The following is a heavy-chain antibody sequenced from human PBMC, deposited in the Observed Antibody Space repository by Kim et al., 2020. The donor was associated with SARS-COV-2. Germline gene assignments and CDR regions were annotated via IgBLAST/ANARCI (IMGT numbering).Heavy chain of an antibody. D-gene: IGHD3-10*01. CDR2: IGTAGDT. CDR3: ARVTHYYGSGSYDY. V-gene: IGHV3-13*01. CDR1: GFTFSSYD. Sequence: GGSLRLSCAASGFTFSSYDMHWVRQATGKGLEWVSAIGTAGDTYYPGSVKGRFTISRENAKNSLYLQMNSLRAGDTAVYYCARVTHYYGSGSYDYWGQGTLVTVSS. J-gene: IGHJ4*02.